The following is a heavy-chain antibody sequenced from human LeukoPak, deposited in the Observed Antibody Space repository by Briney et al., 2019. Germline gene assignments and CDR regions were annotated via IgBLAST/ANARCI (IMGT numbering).Heavy chain of an antibody. CDR3: ARGGEWDYSSSWYSGVFDY. D-gene: IGHD6-13*01. CDR2: INPNSGGT. J-gene: IGHJ4*02. V-gene: IGHV1-2*02. Sequence: GVSVKVSCKASGYTFTGYYMHWVRQAPGQGLEWMGWINPNSGGTNYAQKFQGRVTMTRDTSISTAYMELSRLRSDDTAMYYCARGGEWDYSSSWYSGVFDYWGQGTLVTVSS. CDR1: GYTFTGYY.